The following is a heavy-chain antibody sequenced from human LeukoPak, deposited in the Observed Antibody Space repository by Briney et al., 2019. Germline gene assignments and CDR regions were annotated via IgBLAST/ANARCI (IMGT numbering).Heavy chain of an antibody. CDR3: AKSRREYDFWSIYFDY. CDR1: GFTFDDYA. D-gene: IGHD3-3*01. Sequence: GGSLRLSCAASGFTFDDYAMHCVRQAPGKGLEWVSLISGDGGSTYYADSVKGRFTISRDNSKNSLYLQMNSLRTEDTALYYCAKSRREYDFWSIYFDYWGQGTLVTVSS. V-gene: IGHV3-43*02. CDR2: ISGDGGST. J-gene: IGHJ4*02.